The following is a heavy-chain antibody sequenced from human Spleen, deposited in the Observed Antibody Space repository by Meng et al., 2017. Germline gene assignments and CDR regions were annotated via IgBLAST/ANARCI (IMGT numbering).Heavy chain of an antibody. J-gene: IGHJ6*02. D-gene: IGHD2-2*01. CDR3: ARKAGNCISTTCYSLDY. V-gene: IGHV1-69*13. CDR1: GGIFSNYV. CDR2: INAVFGTT. Sequence: SVKVSCKALGGIFSNYVIGWVRQAPGQGLEWMGGINAVFGTTNYAQKFHNRVTITSDESTSTVYMELTRLTSEDTAVYFCARKAGNCISTTCYSLDYWGQGTTVTVSS.